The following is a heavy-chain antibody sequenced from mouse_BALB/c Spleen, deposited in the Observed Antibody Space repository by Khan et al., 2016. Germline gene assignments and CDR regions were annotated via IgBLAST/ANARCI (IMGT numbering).Heavy chain of an antibody. CDR1: GYSITSDYA. V-gene: IGHV3-2*02. CDR2: IRYSGST. D-gene: IGHD1-2*01. CDR3: TRSPTATRYFDV. Sequence: EVQLQESGPGLVKPSQSLSLTCTVTGYSITSDYAWNWIRQFPGNKLEWMGYIRYSGSTTYNPSLKSRISITRDTSKHQFFLPLYSVTTEDTATYYGTRSPTATRYFDVWGAGTTVTVSS. J-gene: IGHJ1*01.